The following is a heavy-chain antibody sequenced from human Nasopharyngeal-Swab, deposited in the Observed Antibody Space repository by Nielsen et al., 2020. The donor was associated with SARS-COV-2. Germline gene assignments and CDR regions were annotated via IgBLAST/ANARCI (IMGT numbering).Heavy chain of an antibody. Sequence: ASAKVSCKASGYTFTSYAMNWVRQAPGQGLEWMGWINTNTGNPTYAQGFTGRFVFSLDTSVSTAYLQISSLEAEDTAVYYCARESYSSSGSEYVQHWGQGTLVTVSS. CDR2: INTNTGNP. CDR3: ARESYSSSGSEYVQH. D-gene: IGHD6-6*01. CDR1: GYTFTSYA. V-gene: IGHV7-4-1*02. J-gene: IGHJ1*01.